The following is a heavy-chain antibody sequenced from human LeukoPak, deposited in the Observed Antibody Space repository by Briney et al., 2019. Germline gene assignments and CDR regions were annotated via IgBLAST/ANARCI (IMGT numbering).Heavy chain of an antibody. CDR3: ARLVLRYFDWLRYYYMDV. Sequence: PSETLSLTCAVYGGSFSGYYWSWIRQPPGKGLEWIGEINHSGSTNYNPSLKSRVTISVDTSKNQFSLKLSSVTAADTAVYYCARLVLRYFDWLRYYYMDVWGKGTTVTVSS. CDR2: INHSGST. J-gene: IGHJ6*03. V-gene: IGHV4-34*01. D-gene: IGHD3-9*01. CDR1: GGSFSGYY.